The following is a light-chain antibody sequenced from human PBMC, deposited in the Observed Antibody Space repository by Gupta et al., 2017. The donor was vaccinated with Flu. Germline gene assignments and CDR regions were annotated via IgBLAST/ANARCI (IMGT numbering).Light chain of an antibody. CDR1: QGVSVN. CDR3: QQHNHWPPA. V-gene: IGKV3-15*01. CDR2: AAS. Sequence: PATLSVSPGESATLSCRTNQGVSVNLAWYQQKRGQAPRLLIYAASTRATGVPARFSGSGSGTQFTLTITSLQSEDAAVYYCQQHNHWPPAFGGGTKVEIK. J-gene: IGKJ4*01.